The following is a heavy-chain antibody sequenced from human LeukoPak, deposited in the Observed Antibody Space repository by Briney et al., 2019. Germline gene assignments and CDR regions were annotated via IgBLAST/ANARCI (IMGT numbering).Heavy chain of an antibody. Sequence: PGGSLRLSCAASGFTFSSYEMNWVRQAPGKGLEWVSYISSSSSTIYYADSVKGRFTISRDNAKNSLYLQMNSLRAEDTAVYYCARESRSIAARPPFDYWGQGTLVTVSS. J-gene: IGHJ4*02. CDR2: ISSSSSTI. CDR3: ARESRSIAARPPFDY. CDR1: GFTFSSYE. D-gene: IGHD6-6*01. V-gene: IGHV3-48*01.